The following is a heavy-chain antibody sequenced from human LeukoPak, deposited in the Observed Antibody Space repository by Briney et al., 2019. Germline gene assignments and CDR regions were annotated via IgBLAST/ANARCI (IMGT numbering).Heavy chain of an antibody. CDR3: AKRRGLELLYYYYMDV. Sequence: GGSLRLSCAASGFAFSGFGMSWVRQAPGKGLEWVATISHDSIDTHYIDSVKGRFRISRDNNEGTLDLQMNSLRAEDTAVYYCAKRRGLELLYYYYMDVWGKGTTVTVSS. D-gene: IGHD1-7*01. CDR2: ISHDSIDT. V-gene: IGHV3-23*01. J-gene: IGHJ6*03. CDR1: GFAFSGFG.